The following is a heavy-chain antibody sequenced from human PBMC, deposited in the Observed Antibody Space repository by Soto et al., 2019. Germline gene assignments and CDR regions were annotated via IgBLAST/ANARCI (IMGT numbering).Heavy chain of an antibody. Sequence: PGGSLRLSCAASGFALRYYNMKWVRQAPGKGLEWISDISSSSGATYYADSVKGRFTISRDYAKNSLYLQMNNLRVEDTAIYYCVRDSAYSFDYWGQGTLVTVSS. CDR1: GFALRYYN. J-gene: IGHJ4*02. CDR3: VRDSAYSFDY. V-gene: IGHV3-48*01. D-gene: IGHD2-21*01. CDR2: ISSSSGAT.